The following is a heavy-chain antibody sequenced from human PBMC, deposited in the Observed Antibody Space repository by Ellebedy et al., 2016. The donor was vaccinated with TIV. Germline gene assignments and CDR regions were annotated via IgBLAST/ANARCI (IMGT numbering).Heavy chain of an antibody. V-gene: IGHV3-7*01. CDR1: GFMFWRRW. CDR2: IRQDGGVQ. Sequence: GESLKISCAASGFMFWRRWMSWVRQAPGKGLEWVANIRQDGGVQHYVDSVKGRFTISRDNAKNSLYLQMNSLRAEDTAVYYCVRDRDYIDGRTNYDAFDIWGQGTTVSVSS. CDR3: VRDRDYIDGRTNYDAFDI. J-gene: IGHJ3*02. D-gene: IGHD3-16*01.